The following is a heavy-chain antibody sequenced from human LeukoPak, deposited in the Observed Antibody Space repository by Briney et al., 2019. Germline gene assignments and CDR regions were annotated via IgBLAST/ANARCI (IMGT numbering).Heavy chain of an antibody. D-gene: IGHD3-22*01. CDR1: GYTFTGYY. V-gene: IGHV1-46*01. CDR3: ARDSNYYDSNNWFDP. CDR2: INPSGGST. Sequence: ASVKVSCKASGYTFTGYYMHWVRQAPGQGLEWMGIINPSGGSTSYAQKFQGRVTMTRDTSTSTVYMELSSLRSEDTAVYYCARDSNYYDSNNWFDPWGQGTLVTVSS. J-gene: IGHJ5*02.